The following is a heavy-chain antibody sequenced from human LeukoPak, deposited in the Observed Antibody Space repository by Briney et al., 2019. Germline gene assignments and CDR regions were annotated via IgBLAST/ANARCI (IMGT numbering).Heavy chain of an antibody. J-gene: IGHJ3*02. D-gene: IGHD3-16*01. CDR3: ARELGGFSPHAFYI. CDR2: ISDTNNYT. CDR1: GFTFSDYY. V-gene: IGHV3-11*06. Sequence: PGGSLRLSCAASGFTFSDYYMSWIRQAPGKGLEWVSSISDTNNYTYYADSVKGRFTVSRDTAKNSLYLQMNSLRAEDTAVYYCARELGGFSPHAFYIWGQGTMVTVSS.